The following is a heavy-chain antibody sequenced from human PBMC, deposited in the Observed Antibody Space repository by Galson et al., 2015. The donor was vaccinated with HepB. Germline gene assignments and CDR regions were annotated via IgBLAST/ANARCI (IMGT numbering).Heavy chain of an antibody. Sequence: SLRLSCAASGFTFSDYYMSWIRQAPGKGLEWLSYISHSTLYTNYADSVKGRFTISRDNAKNSLFLQINSLRAEDTAVYYRARVADADYGDHTHFDFWGQGVLVTVSS. CDR1: GFTFSDYY. CDR3: ARVADADYGDHTHFDF. CDR2: ISHSTLYT. D-gene: IGHD4-17*01. J-gene: IGHJ4*02. V-gene: IGHV3-11*06.